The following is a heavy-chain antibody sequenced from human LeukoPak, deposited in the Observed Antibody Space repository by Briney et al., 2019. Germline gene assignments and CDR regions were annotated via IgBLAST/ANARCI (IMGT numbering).Heavy chain of an antibody. CDR2: ISAYNGNT. CDR1: GYTFTSYG. CDR3: ARDIWDYYDSSGPFDY. Sequence: ASVKVSCKASGYTFTSYGIGWVRQAPGQGLEWMGWISAYNGNTNYAQKLQGRVTMTTDTSTSTAYMELRSLRSDDTAVYYCARDIWDYYDSSGPFDYWGQGTLVTVSS. D-gene: IGHD3-22*01. V-gene: IGHV1-18*01. J-gene: IGHJ4*02.